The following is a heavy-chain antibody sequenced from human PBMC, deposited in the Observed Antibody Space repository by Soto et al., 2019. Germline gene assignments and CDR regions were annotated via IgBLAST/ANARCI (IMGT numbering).Heavy chain of an antibody. CDR1: GGSISSGGYS. V-gene: IGHV4-30-2*01. CDR2: IYHSVST. Sequence: SETLSLTCAVSGGSISSGGYSWSWIRQPPGKGLECIGYIYHSVSTYYNPSLKSRVTISVDRSKNQFSLKLNSVTAADTAVYYGARAPPLGYWGQGTLLTVSS. J-gene: IGHJ4*02. CDR3: ARAPPLGY.